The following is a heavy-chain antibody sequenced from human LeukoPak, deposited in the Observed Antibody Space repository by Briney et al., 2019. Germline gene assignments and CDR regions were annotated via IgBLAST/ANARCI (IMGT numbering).Heavy chain of an antibody. CDR1: GGSISSSSYY. CDR3: ARGPLKKLLYY. Sequence: SETLSLTCTVSGGSISSSSYYWGWIRQPPGKGLEWIGSIYYSGSTYYNPSLKSRVTISVDTSKNQFSLKLSSVTAADTAVYYCARGPLKKLLYYWGQGTLVTVSS. CDR2: IYYSGST. D-gene: IGHD2-15*01. V-gene: IGHV4-39*01. J-gene: IGHJ4*02.